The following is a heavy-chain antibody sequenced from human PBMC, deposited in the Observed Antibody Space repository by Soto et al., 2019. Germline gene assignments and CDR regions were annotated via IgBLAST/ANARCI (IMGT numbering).Heavy chain of an antibody. CDR2: IVSFAGVP. D-gene: IGHD6-25*01. J-gene: IGHJ6*03. CDR1: GDKFSSYT. V-gene: IGHV1-69*08. CDR3: AREPSIAAVGIPLYSYYYMHV. Sequence: QVQLVQSGAEVRSPGSSVKVSCKASGDKFSSYTISWVRQAPGQGLEWMGRIVSFAGVPIYAQNFQGRITITGDSSSSTAYMELTSLTSDDTAVYYCAREPSIAAVGIPLYSYYYMHVWGEGTAVTVS.